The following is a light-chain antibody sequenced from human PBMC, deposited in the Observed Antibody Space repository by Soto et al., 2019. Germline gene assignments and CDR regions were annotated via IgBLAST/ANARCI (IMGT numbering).Light chain of an antibody. Sequence: IVLTQSPGTLSLTQWEIATLSCRASQSVTSSDLAWYQLNPGQAPRLLNYDASNGATGIPAWFSGSGSGTDFTLIISSLEPEDFAVYCWQRRSNWLITFGQGTRLEIK. CDR3: QRRSNWLIT. V-gene: IGKV3-11*01. CDR1: QSVTSSD. CDR2: DAS. J-gene: IGKJ5*01.